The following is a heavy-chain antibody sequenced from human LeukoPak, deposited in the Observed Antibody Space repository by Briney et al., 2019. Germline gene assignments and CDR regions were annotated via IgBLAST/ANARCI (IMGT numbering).Heavy chain of an antibody. D-gene: IGHD6-19*01. CDR3: AKEDGGSGWYEPVEY. Sequence: GGSLRLSCDTSGFSFSDYGMNWVRQAPGKGLEWVSTISGSGGTTYYADSLKGRFTISRDNSKNMLFLQMNSLRAEDTAIYYCAKEDGGSGWYEPVEYWGQGTLVTVSS. CDR2: ISGSGGTT. CDR1: GFSFSDYG. V-gene: IGHV3-23*01. J-gene: IGHJ4*02.